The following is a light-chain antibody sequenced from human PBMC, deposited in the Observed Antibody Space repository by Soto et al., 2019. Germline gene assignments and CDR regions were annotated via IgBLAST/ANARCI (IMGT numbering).Light chain of an antibody. Sequence: EIVMTQSPATLSVSPGERATLSCRASQSVGSNLAWYQQRPGQAPRPLIYGASTRAIGIPPRFSGSGSGTEFTLTISSLQSEDFAVYYCKQYNNWPYTFGRGTKVDIK. CDR1: QSVGSN. CDR2: GAS. V-gene: IGKV3-15*01. CDR3: KQYNNWPYT. J-gene: IGKJ2*01.